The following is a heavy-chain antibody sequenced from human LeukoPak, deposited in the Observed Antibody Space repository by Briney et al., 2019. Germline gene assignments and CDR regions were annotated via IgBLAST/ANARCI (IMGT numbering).Heavy chain of an antibody. CDR1: GFTFSRYG. CDR2: IRYDGSNV. V-gene: IGHV3-30*02. CDR3: AKVMPPGRIRFYSYYMDV. Sequence: GGSLRLSCTASGFTFSRYGMHWVRQAPGKGLEWVAFIRYDGSNVYYADSVKGRFTISRDKSKNTLSLQMNGLRVEDTAVYYCAKVMPPGRIRFYSYYMDVWGKGTTVSVS. D-gene: IGHD2-15*01. J-gene: IGHJ6*03.